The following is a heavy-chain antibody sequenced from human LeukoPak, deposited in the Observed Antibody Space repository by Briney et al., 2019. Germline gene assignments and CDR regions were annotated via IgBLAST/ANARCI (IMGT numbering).Heavy chain of an antibody. CDR2: INSDGSST. CDR1: GFTFSSYW. J-gene: IGHJ6*03. D-gene: IGHD3-10*01. Sequence: GGSLRLSCAASGFTFSSYWMHWVRQAPGKGLVWVSRINSDGSSTSYADSVKGRFTISRDNAKNTLYLQMNGLRAEDTAVYYCASWYYYGSGSYQTYYYYYYMDVWGKGTTVTVSS. V-gene: IGHV3-74*01. CDR3: ASWYYYGSGSYQTYYYYYYMDV.